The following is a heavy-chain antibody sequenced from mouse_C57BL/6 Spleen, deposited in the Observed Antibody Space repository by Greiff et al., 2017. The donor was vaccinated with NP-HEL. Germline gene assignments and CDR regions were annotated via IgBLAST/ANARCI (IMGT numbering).Heavy chain of an antibody. J-gene: IGHJ2*01. CDR1: GYTFTDYY. V-gene: IGHV1-76*01. Sequence: QVQLKQSGAELVRPGASVKLSCKASGYTFTDYYINWVKQRPGQGLEWIARIYPGSGNTYYNEKFKGKATLTAEKSSSTAYMQLSSLTSEDSAVYFCARVGDGYIDYWGQGTTLTVFS. D-gene: IGHD2-3*01. CDR3: ARVGDGYIDY. CDR2: IYPGSGNT.